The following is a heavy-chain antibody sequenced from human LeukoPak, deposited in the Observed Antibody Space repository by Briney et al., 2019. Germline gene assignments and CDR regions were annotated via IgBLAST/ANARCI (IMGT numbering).Heavy chain of an antibody. CDR2: INTSGGST. V-gene: IGHV1-46*01. Sequence: ASVKVFCKASGYTFTSYYMHWVRQAPGQGLEWMGIINTSGGSTSYAQKFQGRVTMTRDTSTSTVYMELSSLRSEDTAVYYCARTLGGGYSSGWFDYWGQGTLVTVSS. J-gene: IGHJ4*02. CDR1: GYTFTSYY. CDR3: ARTLGGGYSSGWFDY. D-gene: IGHD6-19*01.